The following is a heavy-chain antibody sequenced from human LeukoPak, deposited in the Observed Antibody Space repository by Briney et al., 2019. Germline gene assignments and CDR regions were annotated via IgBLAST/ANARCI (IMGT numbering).Heavy chain of an antibody. J-gene: IGHJ5*02. Sequence: SETLSLTCTVPGGSISGYYWSWIRQPPGKGLEWIGYIYYSGNNNYNPSLKSRVTISVDTSKNQFSLKLSSVTAADTAVYYCARHPFESSSWLRNWFDPWGQGTLVTVSS. CDR2: IYYSGNN. CDR1: GGSISGYY. D-gene: IGHD6-13*01. CDR3: ARHPFESSSWLRNWFDP. V-gene: IGHV4-59*08.